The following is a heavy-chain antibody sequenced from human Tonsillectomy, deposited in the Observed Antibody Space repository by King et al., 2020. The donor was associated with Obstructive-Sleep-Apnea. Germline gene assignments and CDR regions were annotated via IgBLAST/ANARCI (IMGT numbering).Heavy chain of an antibody. V-gene: IGHV4-39*07. D-gene: IGHD6-6*01. J-gene: IGHJ5*02. CDR1: GGSISSSSYY. Sequence: QLQESGPGLVKPSETLSLTCTVSGGSISSSSYYWGWIRQPPGKGLEWIGSIYYSGSTYYNPSLKSRVTISVDTSKNQFSLKLSSVTAADTAVYYCARDREGWVGIAARPSGVYNWFDPWGQGTLVTVSS. CDR2: IYYSGST. CDR3: ARDREGWVGIAARPSGVYNWFDP.